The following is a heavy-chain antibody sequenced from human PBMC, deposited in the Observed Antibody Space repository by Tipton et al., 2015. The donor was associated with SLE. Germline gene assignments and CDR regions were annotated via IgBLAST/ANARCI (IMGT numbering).Heavy chain of an antibody. CDR2: IYPGGST. Sequence: TLSLTCTVSGYSISSGYYWSWIRQPAGKGLEWIGRIYPGGSTDCSPSLTSRVTISDDTSKNQFSLKVTSVTAADTAVYYCARLRREPAVGTSYWYFDLWGPGTLVTVSS. D-gene: IGHD6-13*01. CDR3: ARLRREPAVGTSYWYFDL. V-gene: IGHV4-61*02. CDR1: GYSISSGYY. J-gene: IGHJ2*01.